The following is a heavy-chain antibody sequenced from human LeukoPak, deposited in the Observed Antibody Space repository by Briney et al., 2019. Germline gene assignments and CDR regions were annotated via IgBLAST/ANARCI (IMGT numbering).Heavy chain of an antibody. V-gene: IGHV3-30*04. CDR2: ISYDGINQ. D-gene: IGHD1/OR15-1a*01. CDR1: GFTFSSYA. Sequence: GGSLRLSCATSGFTFSSYAMRWVRQAPGKGLEWVALISYDGINQYYADSVKGRFIISRDNSKNTLYLQLNSLRLEDTAVYYCTLTTVGVVYYFDYWGQGTLVTVSS. CDR3: TLTTVGVVYYFDY. J-gene: IGHJ4*02.